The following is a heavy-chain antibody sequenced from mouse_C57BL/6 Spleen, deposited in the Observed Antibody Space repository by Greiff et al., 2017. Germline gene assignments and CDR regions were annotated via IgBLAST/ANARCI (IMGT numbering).Heavy chain of an antibody. CDR2: INYDGSST. V-gene: IGHV5-16*01. CDR3: ARDHYYGSSPEGCAY. Sequence: DVKLVESEGGLVQPGSSMKLSCTASGFTFSDYYMAWVRQVPEKGLEWVANINYDGSSTYSLDSLKSRFIISRDNAKNILYLQMSSLESEDTSTYYCARDHYYGSSPEGCAYWGQGTLVTVSA. CDR1: GFTFSDYY. D-gene: IGHD1-1*01. J-gene: IGHJ3*01.